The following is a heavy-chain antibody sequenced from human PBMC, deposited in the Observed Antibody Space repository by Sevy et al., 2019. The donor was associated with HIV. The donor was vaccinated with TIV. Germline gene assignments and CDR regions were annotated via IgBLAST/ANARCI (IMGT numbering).Heavy chain of an antibody. D-gene: IGHD6-6*01. CDR3: ATEVDYSSSALDY. CDR2: ISSSGHTI. CDR1: GFTFSDYY. V-gene: IGHV3-11*01. Sequence: GGSLRLSCAASGFTFSDYYMSWIRQAPGKGLELVSYISSSGHTIYYADSVKDRFTISRDDAKNSVFLQMNRLRADDTAVYYCATEVDYSSSALDYWGQGTLVTVSS. J-gene: IGHJ4*02.